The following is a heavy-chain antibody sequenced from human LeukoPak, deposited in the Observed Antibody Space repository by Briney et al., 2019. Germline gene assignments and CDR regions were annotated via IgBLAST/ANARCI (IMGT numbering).Heavy chain of an antibody. CDR2: ISGSGDRT. Sequence: GGSLRLSCAASGFTFNIYAMTWVREAPGKGLEWVSGISGSGDRTYYVDSVKGRFTISRDNSRNTLYLQLNSLRAEDTALYYCAKDPDSSAYYSTFDYWGQGTLVTVSS. V-gene: IGHV3-23*01. CDR3: AKDPDSSAYYSTFDY. J-gene: IGHJ4*02. CDR1: GFTFNIYA. D-gene: IGHD3-22*01.